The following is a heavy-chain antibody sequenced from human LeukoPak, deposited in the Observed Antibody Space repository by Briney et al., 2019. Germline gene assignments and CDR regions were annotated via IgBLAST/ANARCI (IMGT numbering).Heavy chain of an antibody. D-gene: IGHD2-2*01. V-gene: IGHV3-53*04. CDR1: GFNVRTNY. J-gene: IGHJ6*02. CDR2: IYNDDVGGTI. Sequence: PGGSLRLSCAASGFNVRTNYMSWVRQARGKGLEWVAVIYNDDVGGTIYYADSVKGRFTISRHNSKNTLYLQMNSLRVEDTAVYYCARENGHCSTFSCPLDLWGQGTTVTVSS. CDR3: ARENGHCSTFSCPLDL.